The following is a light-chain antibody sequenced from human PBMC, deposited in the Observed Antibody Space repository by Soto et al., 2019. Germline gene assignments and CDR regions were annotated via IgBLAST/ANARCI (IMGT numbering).Light chain of an antibody. J-gene: IGKJ1*01. V-gene: IGKV3-15*01. CDR1: QSVSSN. CDR2: GAS. CDR3: QQYNKWPPTWT. Sequence: EIVMTQSPATLSVSPGERATLSCRASQSVSSNLAWYQQKPGQAPRLLIYGASTRATGIPARFSGSGSGTEFDLTISSLQSEDFAVYYCQQYNKWPPTWTFGQGTKVEIK.